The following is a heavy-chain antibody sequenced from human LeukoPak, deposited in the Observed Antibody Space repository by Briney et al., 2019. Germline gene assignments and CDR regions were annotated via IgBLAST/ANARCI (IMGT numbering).Heavy chain of an antibody. D-gene: IGHD1-26*01. CDR1: GFTFSTYS. CDR2: ISSGSSTI. Sequence: GGSLRLSCAASGFTFSTYSMNWVRQAPGRGLEWVSYISSGSSTIFYADSVKGRSTISRDNAQNSLYLQMNSLRDEDTAVYYCARDQGSLYYFDHWGQGTLVTVSS. J-gene: IGHJ4*02. CDR3: ARDQGSLYYFDH. V-gene: IGHV3-48*02.